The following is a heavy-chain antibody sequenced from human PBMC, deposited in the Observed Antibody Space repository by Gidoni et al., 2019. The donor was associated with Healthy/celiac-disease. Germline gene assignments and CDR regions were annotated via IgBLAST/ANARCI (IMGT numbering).Heavy chain of an antibody. V-gene: IGHV3-23*01. CDR3: AKTSVAAEIDY. Sequence: ELQLLESGGGLVQPGGSLILSCAASLFPFSSYDMSWVRQAPGKGLVWVSAIRGSSGRTYYADSVKGRFTISRDNSKNTLYLQMNSLRAEDTAVYYCAKTSVAAEIDYWGQGTLVTVSS. CDR2: IRGSSGRT. J-gene: IGHJ4*02. D-gene: IGHD6-13*01. CDR1: LFPFSSYD.